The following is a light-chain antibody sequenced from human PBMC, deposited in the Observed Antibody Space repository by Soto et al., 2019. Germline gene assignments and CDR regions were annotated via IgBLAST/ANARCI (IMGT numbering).Light chain of an antibody. J-gene: IGLJ3*02. Sequence: QAVVTQPPSASGTPGQRVTISCSGSSSNIGSDPVNWYQHLPGTAPKLLIFHNNQRPSGVPDRFSGSKSGTSASLAISGLQSADEGDYYCAAWDDRLNGVVFGGGTKLTVL. CDR2: HNN. CDR1: SSNIGSDP. CDR3: AAWDDRLNGVV. V-gene: IGLV1-44*01.